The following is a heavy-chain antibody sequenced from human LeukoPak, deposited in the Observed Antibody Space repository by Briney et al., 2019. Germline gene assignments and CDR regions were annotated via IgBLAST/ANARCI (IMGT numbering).Heavy chain of an antibody. J-gene: IGHJ4*02. D-gene: IGHD5-18*01. CDR3: ARKKRGRSGYSYGYYFDY. CDR2: INHSGST. CDR1: GGSFSGYY. V-gene: IGHV4-34*01. Sequence: PSETLSLTCAVYGGSFSGYYWSWIRQPPGKGLEWIGEINHSGSTNYNPSLKSRVTISVDTSKNQFSLKLSSVTAADTAVYYCARKKRGRSGYSYGYYFDYWGQGTLVTVSS.